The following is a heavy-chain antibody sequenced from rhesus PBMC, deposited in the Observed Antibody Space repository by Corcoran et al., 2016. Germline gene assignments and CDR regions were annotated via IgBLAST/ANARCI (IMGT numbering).Heavy chain of an antibody. V-gene: IGHV5-20*01. J-gene: IGHJ6*01. Sequence: EVQLVQSGAEVKRPGESLKISCKTSGYSFTSYWISWVRQMPGKGLEWLGAIDPSDSDTRYNPSFQGQVTISADKSISTAYPQWSRLKASDTATYYCAKDRNWNYGLDSWGQGVVVTVSS. CDR1: GYSFTSYW. CDR3: AKDRNWNYGLDS. CDR2: IDPSDSDT. D-gene: IGHD1-26*01.